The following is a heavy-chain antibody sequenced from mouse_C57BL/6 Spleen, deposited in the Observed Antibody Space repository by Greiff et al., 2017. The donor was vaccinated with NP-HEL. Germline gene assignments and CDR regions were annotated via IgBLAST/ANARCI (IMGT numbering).Heavy chain of an antibody. J-gene: IGHJ3*01. Sequence: ESGPGLVKPSQSLSLTCSVTGYSITSGYYWNWIRQFPGNKLEWMGYISYDGSNNYNPSLKNRISITRDTSKNQFFLKLNSVTTEDTATYYCARSGYGYGAWFAYWGQGTLVTVSA. CDR2: ISYDGSN. CDR3: ARSGYGYGAWFAY. D-gene: IGHD2-2*01. V-gene: IGHV3-6*01. CDR1: GYSITSGYY.